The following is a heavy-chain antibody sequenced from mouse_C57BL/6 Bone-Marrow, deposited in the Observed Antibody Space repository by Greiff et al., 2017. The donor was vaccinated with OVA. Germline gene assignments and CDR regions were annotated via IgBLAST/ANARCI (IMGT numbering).Heavy chain of an antibody. J-gene: IGHJ1*03. CDR3: ARDDCSSCYWYFDV. CDR1: GYTFTGYW. V-gene: IGHV1-9*01. D-gene: IGHD1-1*01. Sequence: QVQLQQSGAELMKPGASVKLSCKATGYTFTGYWIEWVKQRPGHGLEWIGEILPGSGSTNYNEKFKGKATFTADTSSNTAYMQLSSLTTEDAAIYYGARDDCSSCYWYFDVWGTGTTVTVSS. CDR2: ILPGSGST.